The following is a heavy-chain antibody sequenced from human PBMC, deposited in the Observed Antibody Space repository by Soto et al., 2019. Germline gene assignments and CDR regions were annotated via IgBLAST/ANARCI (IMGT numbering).Heavy chain of an antibody. CDR1: GYTFTSYG. J-gene: IGHJ5*02. D-gene: IGHD3-22*01. CDR3: ARTYYYESSGYFLFSWFDP. V-gene: IGHV1-69*06. CDR2: IIPIFGTA. Sequence: SVKVSCKASGYTFTSYGISWVRQAPGQGLEWMGGIIPIFGTANYAQKFQGRVTITADKSTSTAYMELSSLRSEDTAVYYCARTYYYESSGYFLFSWFDPWGQGSLVTVSS.